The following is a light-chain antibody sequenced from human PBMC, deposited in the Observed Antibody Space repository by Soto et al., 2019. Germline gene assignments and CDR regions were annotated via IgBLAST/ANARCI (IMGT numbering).Light chain of an antibody. CDR3: QQYYNTPHM. Sequence: DIQMTQSPSTLSGSVGDRVTITCRASQTISSWLAWYQQKPGKAPKLLIYKASTLKSGVPSRFSGSGSGTEFTLTISSLQAEDVAVYYCQQYYNTPHMFGQGTKVDI. CDR1: QTISSW. J-gene: IGKJ1*01. V-gene: IGKV1-5*03. CDR2: KAS.